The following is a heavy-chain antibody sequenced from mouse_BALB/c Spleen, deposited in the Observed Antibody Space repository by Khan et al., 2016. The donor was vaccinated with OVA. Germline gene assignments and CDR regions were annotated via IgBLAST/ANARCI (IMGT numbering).Heavy chain of an antibody. CDR3: AREEALYYFDY. CDR2: IYPGTDNT. Sequence: QVQLKQSGPELVRPGASVKLSCKTSGYIFTSYCIHWVKQRSGQGLEWIARIYPGTDNTYYTEKVKDRATLTADKSSSTAYMQLSSLKSEDSAVYFCAREEALYYFDYWGQGTTLTVSS. V-gene: IGHV1-76*01. CDR1: GYIFTSYC. D-gene: IGHD3-2*02. J-gene: IGHJ2*01.